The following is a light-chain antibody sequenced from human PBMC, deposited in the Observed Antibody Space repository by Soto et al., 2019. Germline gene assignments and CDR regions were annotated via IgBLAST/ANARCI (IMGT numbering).Light chain of an antibody. Sequence: DIQMTQSPSSLSASVGDRVTISCRASQSISTYLNWYQQKPGKAPKLLIYAASSVQSGVPPRFSGSGSGTDFTLTISSLRPEDIATYYCQQTYSAPPWTFGHGTKVEIK. V-gene: IGKV1-39*01. CDR3: QQTYSAPPWT. CDR1: QSISTY. J-gene: IGKJ1*01. CDR2: AAS.